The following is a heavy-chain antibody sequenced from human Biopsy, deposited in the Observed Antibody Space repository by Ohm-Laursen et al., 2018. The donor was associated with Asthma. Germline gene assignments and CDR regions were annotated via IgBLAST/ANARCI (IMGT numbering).Heavy chain of an antibody. CDR1: SDHH. Sequence: SDHHWAWIRQAPGKGLEWVAYISSRGSNLYYADSVKGRFTISRDNPKKSVYLQLDSLRVEDTAVYYCARGYSTSWYFGYWGQGTVVTVSS. CDR3: ARGYSTSWYFGY. J-gene: IGHJ4*02. CDR2: ISSRGSNL. V-gene: IGHV3-11*01. D-gene: IGHD6-13*01.